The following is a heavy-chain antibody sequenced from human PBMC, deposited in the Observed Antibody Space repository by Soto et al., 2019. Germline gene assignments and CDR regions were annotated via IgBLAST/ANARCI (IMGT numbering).Heavy chain of an antibody. CDR3: ARSQGSTTVTTLDY. J-gene: IGHJ4*02. CDR2: IYYSGST. V-gene: IGHV4-31*02. D-gene: IGHD4-17*01. Sequence: SETLSLTCTVSGGSISSGGYYWSWIRQHPGKGLEWIGYIYYSGSTSYNPSLKSRVTISVDTSKNQFSLNLNSVTAADTAVYYCARSQGSTTVTTLDYWGQGTLVTVSS. CDR1: GGSISSGGYY.